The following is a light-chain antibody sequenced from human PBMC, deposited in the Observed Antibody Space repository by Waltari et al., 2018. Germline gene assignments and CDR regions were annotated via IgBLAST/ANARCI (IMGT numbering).Light chain of an antibody. Sequence: DIQMTQSPSSLSASIGDRVTITCRASQDIRDDLGWYQQKPGEAPRRLIYGASTCQTGVPSRFSGSGSGTDFTLTITSLQPEDFATYYCLQHSNYPFTFGPGTTVDVK. V-gene: IGKV1-17*01. CDR2: GAS. CDR1: QDIRDD. J-gene: IGKJ3*01. CDR3: LQHSNYPFT.